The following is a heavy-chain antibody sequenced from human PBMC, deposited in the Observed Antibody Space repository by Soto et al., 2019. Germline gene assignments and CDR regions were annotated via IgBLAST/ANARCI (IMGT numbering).Heavy chain of an antibody. CDR2: IKQDGSEK. J-gene: IGHJ4*02. V-gene: IGHV3-7*01. CDR1: GFTFSSYW. CDR3: AREALFLYYDFWSGPYFDY. Sequence: EVQLVESGGGLVQPGGSLRLSCAASGFTFSSYWMSWVRQAPGKGLEWVANIKQDGSEKYYVDSVKGRFTISRDNAKNSLYLQMNSLRAEDTAVYYCAREALFLYYDFWSGPYFDYWGQGTLVTVSS. D-gene: IGHD3-3*01.